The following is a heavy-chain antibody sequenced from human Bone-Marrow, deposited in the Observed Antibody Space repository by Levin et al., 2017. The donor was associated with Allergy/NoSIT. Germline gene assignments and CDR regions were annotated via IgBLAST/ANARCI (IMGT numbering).Heavy chain of an antibody. CDR1: GFTFSSYA. J-gene: IGHJ4*02. V-gene: IGHV3-30*04. Sequence: GGSLRLSCAASGFTFSSYAMHWVRQAPGKGLEWVAVISYDGSNKYYADSVKGRFTISRDNSKNTLYLQMNSLRAEDTAVYYCALSYRGWYLLYWGQGTLVTVSS. CDR2: ISYDGSNK. D-gene: IGHD6-19*01. CDR3: ALSYRGWYLLY.